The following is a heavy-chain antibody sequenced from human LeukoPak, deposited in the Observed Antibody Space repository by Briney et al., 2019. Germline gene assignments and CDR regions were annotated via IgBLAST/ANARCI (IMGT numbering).Heavy chain of an antibody. CDR1: GGSISSGDYY. J-gene: IGHJ4*02. D-gene: IGHD1-26*01. Sequence: SETLSLTCTVSGGSISSGDYYWSWIRQPPGKGLEWIGYIYYSGSTYYNPSLKSRVTISVDTSKNQFSLKLSSVTAADTAVYYCARHLGELLYPYFDYWGQGTLVTVSS. CDR3: ARHLGELLYPYFDY. CDR2: IYYSGST. V-gene: IGHV4-30-4*01.